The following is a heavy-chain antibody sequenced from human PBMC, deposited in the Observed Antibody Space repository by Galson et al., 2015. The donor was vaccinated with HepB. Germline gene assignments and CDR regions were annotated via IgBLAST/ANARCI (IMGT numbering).Heavy chain of an antibody. V-gene: IGHV1-18*04. CDR3: ARSKERITIFGVVIIQDGMDV. Sequence: SVKVSCKASGYTFTSYGISWVRQAPGQGLEWMGWISAYNGNTNYAQKLQGRVTMTTDTSTSTAYMELRSLRSDDTAVYYCARSKERITIFGVVIIQDGMDVWGQGTTVTVSS. J-gene: IGHJ6*02. D-gene: IGHD3-3*01. CDR2: ISAYNGNT. CDR1: GYTFTSYG.